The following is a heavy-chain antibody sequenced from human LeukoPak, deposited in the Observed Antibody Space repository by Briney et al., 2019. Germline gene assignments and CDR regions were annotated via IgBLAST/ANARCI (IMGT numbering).Heavy chain of an antibody. CDR2: INPNSGGT. CDR1: GYTFTGSY. D-gene: IGHD1-26*01. J-gene: IGHJ5*02. V-gene: IGHV1-2*02. CDR3: ARAEVGAISNWFDP. Sequence: ASVKVSCKASGYTFTGSYMHWVRQAPGQGLEWMGWINPNSGGTNYAQKFQGRVTMTRDTSISTAYMELSRLRSDDTAVYYCARAEVGAISNWFDPWGQGTLVTVSS.